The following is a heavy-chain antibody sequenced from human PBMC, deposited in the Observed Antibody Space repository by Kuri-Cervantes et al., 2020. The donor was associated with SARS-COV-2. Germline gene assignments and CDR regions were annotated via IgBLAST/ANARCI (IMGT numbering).Heavy chain of an antibody. CDR2: ISSSSSTI. J-gene: IGHJ2*01. V-gene: IGHV3-48*01. CDR3: ARDLGPVLRYWYFDL. CDR1: GFTFSSYS. Sequence: GESLKISCAASGFTFSSYSMNWVRQAPGKGLEWVSYISSSSSTIYYADSVKGRFTISRDNAKNSLYLQMNSLRAEDTAVYYCARDLGPVLRYWYFDLWGRGTLVTVSS. D-gene: IGHD2/OR15-2a*01.